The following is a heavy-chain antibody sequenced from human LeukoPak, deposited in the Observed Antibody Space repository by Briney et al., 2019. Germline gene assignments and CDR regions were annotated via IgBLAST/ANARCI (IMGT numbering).Heavy chain of an antibody. Sequence: PSETLSLTCTVSGGSISSSSYYWGWIRQPPGKGLEWIGSIYYSGSTYYNPSLKSRVTISVDTSKNQFSLKLSSVTAADTAVYYCARVFSSGWPTYYYYMDVWGKGTTVTVSS. V-gene: IGHV4-39*07. CDR1: GGSISSSSYY. CDR3: ARVFSSGWPTYYYYMDV. CDR2: IYYSGST. D-gene: IGHD6-19*01. J-gene: IGHJ6*03.